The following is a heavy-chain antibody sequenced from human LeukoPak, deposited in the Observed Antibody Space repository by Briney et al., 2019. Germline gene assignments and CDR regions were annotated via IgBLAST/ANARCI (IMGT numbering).Heavy chain of an antibody. CDR2: ISSSATTI. Sequence: PGGSLRLSCAASGFTFSRYSMSWVRQAPGKGLEWVSYISSSATTIHYADSVKGRFTVSRDNAKNSLYLQMNSLTAEDTAFYYCTKGAMDTITADIWGQGTLVTVSS. CDR3: TKGAMDTITADI. CDR1: GFTFSRYS. D-gene: IGHD5-24*01. V-gene: IGHV3-48*04. J-gene: IGHJ4*02.